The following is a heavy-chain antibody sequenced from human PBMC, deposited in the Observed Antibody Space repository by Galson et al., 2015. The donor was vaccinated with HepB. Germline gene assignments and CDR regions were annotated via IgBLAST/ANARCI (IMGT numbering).Heavy chain of an antibody. V-gene: IGHV1-18*04. CDR1: GYTFISYG. CDR2: ISAYNGNT. Sequence: SVKVSCKASGYTFISYGISWVRQAPGQGLEWMGWISAYNGNTNYAQKLQGRVTMTTDTSTSTAYMELRSLRSDDTAVYYCARDRAGYCSGGSCYNFDYWGQGTLVTVSS. D-gene: IGHD2-15*01. CDR3: ARDRAGYCSGGSCYNFDY. J-gene: IGHJ4*02.